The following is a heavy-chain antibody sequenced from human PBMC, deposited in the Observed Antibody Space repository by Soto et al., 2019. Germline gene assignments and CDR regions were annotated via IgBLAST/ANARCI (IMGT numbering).Heavy chain of an antibody. J-gene: IGHJ4*02. CDR1: GGSISSYY. CDR2: IYYSGST. CDR3: ARTAYSGSSYYFDY. Sequence: PSETLSLTCTVSGGSISSYYWSWIRQPPGKGLDWIGYIYYSGSTNYNPSLKSRVTISVDTSKNQFSLKLSSVTAADTAVYYCARTAYSGSSYYFDYWGQGTLVTVSS. V-gene: IGHV4-59*08. D-gene: IGHD1-26*01.